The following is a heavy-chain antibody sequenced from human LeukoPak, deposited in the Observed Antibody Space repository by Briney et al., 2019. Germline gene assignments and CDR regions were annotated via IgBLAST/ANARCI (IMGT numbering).Heavy chain of an antibody. D-gene: IGHD5-12*01. CDR1: GGSISSYY. Sequence: PSETLSLTCTVSGGSISSYYWSWIRQPPGKGLEWIGEINHSGSTNYNPSLKSRVTISVDTFKNQFSLKLSSVTAADTAVYYCARRHPQMIVATMLSWFDPWGQGTLVTVSS. J-gene: IGHJ5*02. CDR2: INHSGST. CDR3: ARRHPQMIVATMLSWFDP. V-gene: IGHV4-34*01.